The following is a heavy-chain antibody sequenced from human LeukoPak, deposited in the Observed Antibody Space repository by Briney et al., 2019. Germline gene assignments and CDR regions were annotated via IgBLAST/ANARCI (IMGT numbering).Heavy chain of an antibody. CDR1: GGTFSSYA. Sequence: ASVKVSCKASGGTFSSYAISWVRQAPGQGLEWMGMIIPIFGTANYAQKFQGRVTITTDESTSTAYMELSSLRSEDTAVYYCARGEIIAAAGTVPVGWGQGTLVTVSS. J-gene: IGHJ4*02. V-gene: IGHV1-69*05. CDR2: IIPIFGTA. D-gene: IGHD6-13*01. CDR3: ARGEIIAAAGTVPVG.